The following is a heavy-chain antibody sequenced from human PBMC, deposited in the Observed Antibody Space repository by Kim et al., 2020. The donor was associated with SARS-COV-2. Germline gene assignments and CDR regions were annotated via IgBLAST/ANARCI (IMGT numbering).Heavy chain of an antibody. CDR1: GFTFSSYE. CDR2: ISSSGSTI. V-gene: IGHV3-48*03. CDR3: ARDTDYYDSSGSGHDY. D-gene: IGHD3-22*01. Sequence: GGSLRLSCAASGFTFSSYEMNWVRQAPGKGLEWVSYISSSGSTIYYADSVKGRFTISRDNAKNSLYLQMNSLRAEDTAVYYCARDTDYYDSSGSGHDYWGQGTLVTVSS. J-gene: IGHJ4*02.